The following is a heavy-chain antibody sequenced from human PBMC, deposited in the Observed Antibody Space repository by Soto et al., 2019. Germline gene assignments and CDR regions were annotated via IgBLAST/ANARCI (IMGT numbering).Heavy chain of an antibody. CDR1: GGSISSGGYS. V-gene: IGHV4-30-2*01. Sequence: SETLSLTCAVSGGSISSGGYSWSWIRQPPGKGLEWIGYIYHSGSTYYNPSLKSRVTISVDRSKNQFSLKLSSVTAADTAVYYCARAYGSGSQPFDYWGQGTLVTVSS. CDR2: IYHSGST. CDR3: ARAYGSGSQPFDY. J-gene: IGHJ4*02. D-gene: IGHD3-10*01.